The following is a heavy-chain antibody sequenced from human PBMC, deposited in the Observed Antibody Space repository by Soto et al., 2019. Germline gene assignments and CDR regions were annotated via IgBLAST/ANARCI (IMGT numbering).Heavy chain of an antibody. CDR2: IIPSFGTA. V-gene: IGHV1-69*06. Sequence: QVQLVQSGAEVKKPGSSVKVSCKASGGTFSSYAISWVQQAPGQGLEWMGGIIPSFGTANYAQKFQGRVTITAEKSTSTAYMELSSLRSEDTAVYYCARSSGMVRGVIVDYWGQGTLVTVSS. CDR3: ARSSGMVRGVIVDY. J-gene: IGHJ4*02. CDR1: GGTFSSYA. D-gene: IGHD3-10*01.